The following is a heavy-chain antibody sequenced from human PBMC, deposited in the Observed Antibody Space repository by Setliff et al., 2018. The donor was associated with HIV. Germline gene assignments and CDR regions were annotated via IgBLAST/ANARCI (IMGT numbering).Heavy chain of an antibody. Sequence: ASVKVSCKASGYTLKTFGISWVRQARGKGLEWMGWINTETGNPMYAQGFRGRFVFSLDTSVSTAYLQITSLKTEDTAMYYCARVGSYWSTFDYWGQGALVTVSS. D-gene: IGHD1-26*01. J-gene: IGHJ4*02. V-gene: IGHV7-4-1*02. CDR2: INTETGNP. CDR3: ARVGSYWSTFDY. CDR1: GYTLKTFG.